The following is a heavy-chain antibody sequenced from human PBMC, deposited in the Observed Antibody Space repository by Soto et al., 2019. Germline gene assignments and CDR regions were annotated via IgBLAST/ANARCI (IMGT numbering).Heavy chain of an antibody. CDR3: ARDYYDSSGYYSPRFDY. V-gene: IGHV1-69*13. CDR1: GGTFSSYA. D-gene: IGHD3-22*01. Sequence: ASVKVSCKASGGTFSSYAISWVRQAPGQGLEWMGGIIPIFGTANYAQKFQGRVTITADESTSTAYMELSSLRSEDTAVYYGARDYYDSSGYYSPRFDYWGQGNLVTVSS. CDR2: IIPIFGTA. J-gene: IGHJ4*02.